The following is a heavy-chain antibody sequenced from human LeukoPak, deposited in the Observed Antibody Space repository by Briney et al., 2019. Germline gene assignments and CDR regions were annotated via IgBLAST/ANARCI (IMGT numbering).Heavy chain of an antibody. CDR2: IYSRGDT. CDR3: ARGPRGTGRHFDY. Sequence: GGSLRLSCAASEFIVSINYMTWVRQAPGKGLEWVSLIYSRGDTKYADSVKGRFTISRDNAKNSLYLQMNSLRAEDTAVYYCARGPRGTGRHFDYWGQGTLVTVSS. D-gene: IGHD1-1*01. V-gene: IGHV3-66*01. J-gene: IGHJ4*02. CDR1: EFIVSINY.